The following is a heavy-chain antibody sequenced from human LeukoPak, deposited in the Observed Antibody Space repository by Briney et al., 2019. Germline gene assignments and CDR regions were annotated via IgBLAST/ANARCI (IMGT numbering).Heavy chain of an antibody. CDR2: ISAYNGDT. J-gene: IGHJ4*02. D-gene: IGHD3-22*01. V-gene: IGHV1-18*01. CDR3: ARREYYNSAAFDY. CDR1: GYTLTTYG. Sequence: ASVKVSCKASGYTLTTYGITWVRQAPGQGLEWMRWISAYNGDTNYAQKLQGRVTMTTDTPTSTAYMELRSLRSDDTAVYYCARREYYNSAAFDYWGQGTLVTVSS.